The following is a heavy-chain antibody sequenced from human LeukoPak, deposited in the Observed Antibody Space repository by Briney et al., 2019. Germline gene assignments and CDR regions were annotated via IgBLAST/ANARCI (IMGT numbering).Heavy chain of an antibody. CDR1: GFSLSSSAMC. V-gene: IGHV2-70*17. J-gene: IGHJ4*02. D-gene: IGHD3-22*01. CDR2: IDWDDDK. Sequence: SGPALVKPTPTLTLTCTFSGFSLSSSAMCVSWIRQPPVKALEWLARIDWDDDKFYRPSLKTRLTISKDTSKNQVVLTMTNMDPVDSATYYCARTRSSSGYYYPDSWGQGTLVTVSS. CDR3: ARTRSSSGYYYPDS.